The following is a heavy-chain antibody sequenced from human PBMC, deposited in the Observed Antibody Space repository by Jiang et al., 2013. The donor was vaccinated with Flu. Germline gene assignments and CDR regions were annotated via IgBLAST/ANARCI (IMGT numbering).Heavy chain of an antibody. J-gene: IGHJ4*02. CDR3: ARIPRYFDSPDY. CDR2: IDWDDDK. D-gene: IGHD3-9*01. V-gene: IGHV2-70*11. Sequence: KPTQTLTLTCTFSGFSLSTSGMCVSWIRQPPGKALEWLARIDWDDDKYYSTSLKTRLTISKDTSKNQVVLTMTNMDPVDTATYYCARIPRYFDSPDYWGQGTLVTVSS. CDR1: GFSLSTSGMC.